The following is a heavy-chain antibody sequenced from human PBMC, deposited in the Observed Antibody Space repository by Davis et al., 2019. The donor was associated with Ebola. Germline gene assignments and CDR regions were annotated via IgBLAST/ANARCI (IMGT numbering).Heavy chain of an antibody. J-gene: IGHJ4*02. CDR1: GFIFKNDG. Sequence: PGGSLRLSCEASGFIFKNDGMHWVRQAPGKGLEWVAFIRYDETTKYYADSVQGRFSISRDNSKNMLYLQMNSLRAEDTALYYCVKDLHYMYESIFDSWGQGVLVTVSS. V-gene: IGHV3-30*02. CDR2: IRYDETTK. D-gene: IGHD2-8*01. CDR3: VKDLHYMYESIFDS.